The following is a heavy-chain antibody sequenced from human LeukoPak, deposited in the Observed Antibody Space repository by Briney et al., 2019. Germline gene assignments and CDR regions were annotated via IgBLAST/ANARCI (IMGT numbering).Heavy chain of an antibody. CDR2: IYYSGST. CDR1: GGSISSSSYY. CDR3: AREQVDWFDP. Sequence: SETLSLTCTVSGGSISSSSYYWGWIRQPPGKGLEWIGSIYYSGSTYYNPSLKSRVTISVDTSKNQFSLKLSSVTAADTAVYYCAREQVDWFDPWGQGTLVTVTS. J-gene: IGHJ5*02. D-gene: IGHD2-15*01. V-gene: IGHV4-39*07.